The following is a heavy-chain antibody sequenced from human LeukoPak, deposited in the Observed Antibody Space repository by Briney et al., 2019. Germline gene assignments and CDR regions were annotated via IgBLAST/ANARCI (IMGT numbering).Heavy chain of an antibody. J-gene: IGHJ6*03. CDR1: GGSFSGYY. V-gene: IGHV4-34*01. D-gene: IGHD6-13*01. CDR3: ARIDSSWHYYYMDV. CDR2: IKHSGST. Sequence: PSETLSLTCAVYGGSFSGYYWSWIRQPPGKGREWIGEIKHSGSTNYNPSLKSRVTISVDTSKYQFSLKLTSVTAADTAVYYCARIDSSWHYYYMDVWGKGTTVTVSS.